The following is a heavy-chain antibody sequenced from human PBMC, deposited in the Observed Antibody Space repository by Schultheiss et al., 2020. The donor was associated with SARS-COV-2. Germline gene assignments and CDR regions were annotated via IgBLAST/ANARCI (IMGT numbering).Heavy chain of an antibody. V-gene: IGHV3-15*01. J-gene: IGHJ1*01. Sequence: GGSLRLSCAASGFTFNNAWMSWVRQAPGKGLEWVGRIKSKTDGGTTDYAAPVKGRFTISRDDSKNTLSLQMNSLKTEDTAVYYCTTQNYYYDSSGYYFEYFQHWGQGTLVTVSS. CDR2: IKSKTDGGTT. CDR3: TTQNYYYDSSGYYFEYFQH. CDR1: GFTFNNAW. D-gene: IGHD3-22*01.